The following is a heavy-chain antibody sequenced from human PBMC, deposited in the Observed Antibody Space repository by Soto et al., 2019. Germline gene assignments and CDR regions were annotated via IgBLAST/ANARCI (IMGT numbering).Heavy chain of an antibody. Sequence: QVQLVESGGGLVRPGGSLRLSCAASGFIFSDYYMTWIRQAPGKGLEWISYISGGSTYTNYADSVKGRLTISRDNTKNSLYLQMSGLRAEDTAIYYCATSTTVTTPYYFDYWGQGTLVTVSS. CDR2: ISGGSTYT. D-gene: IGHD1-1*01. J-gene: IGHJ4*02. CDR1: GFIFSDYY. V-gene: IGHV3-11*05. CDR3: ATSTTVTTPYYFDY.